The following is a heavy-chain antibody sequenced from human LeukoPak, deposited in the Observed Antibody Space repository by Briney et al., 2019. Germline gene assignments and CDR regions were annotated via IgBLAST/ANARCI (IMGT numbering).Heavy chain of an antibody. J-gene: IGHJ4*02. Sequence: GGSLRLSCAASGFTFSSYGMHWVRQAPGKGLEWVAVIWYDGSNKYYADSVKGRFTISRDNSKNTLYLQMNSLRAEDTAVYYCARGPGIAVSYFGYWGQGTLVTVSS. CDR2: IWYDGSNK. CDR1: GFTFSSYG. D-gene: IGHD6-19*01. CDR3: ARGPGIAVSYFGY. V-gene: IGHV3-33*01.